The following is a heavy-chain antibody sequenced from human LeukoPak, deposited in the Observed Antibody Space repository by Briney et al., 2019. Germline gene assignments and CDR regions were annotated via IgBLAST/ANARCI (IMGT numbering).Heavy chain of an antibody. Sequence: LVKVSCKASGGTFSSYTISWGRQAPGQGLEWMGRIIPILGIANYAQTFQGRVTITADKSTSTAYMELSSLRSEDTPVYYCDSESGSYNDAFDIWGQGTMVTVSS. D-gene: IGHD1-26*01. CDR1: GGTFSSYT. CDR3: DSESGSYNDAFDI. J-gene: IGHJ3*02. CDR2: IIPILGIA. V-gene: IGHV1-69*02.